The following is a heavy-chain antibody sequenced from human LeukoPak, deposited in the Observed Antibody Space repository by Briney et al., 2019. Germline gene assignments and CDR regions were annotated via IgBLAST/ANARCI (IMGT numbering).Heavy chain of an antibody. CDR3: ARALSGSYEHYFDY. V-gene: IGHV4-59*08. Sequence: SETLSLTCAVSGDSINNYYWSWIRQPPGEGLGWIGYIYYSGSTKYNPSLKSRVTISVDTSKSQFSLNLNSVTAADTAVYYCARALSGSYEHYFDYWGQGTLVTVSS. CDR2: IYYSGST. D-gene: IGHD1-26*01. J-gene: IGHJ4*02. CDR1: GDSINNYY.